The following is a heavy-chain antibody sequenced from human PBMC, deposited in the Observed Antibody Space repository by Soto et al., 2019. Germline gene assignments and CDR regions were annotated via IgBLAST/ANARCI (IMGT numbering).Heavy chain of an antibody. V-gene: IGHV1-24*01. J-gene: IGHJ3*02. CDR1: GYTLTELS. CDR3: ATDLRDILTGYYSKEYDAFDI. CDR2: FDPEDGET. Sequence: WASVKVSCKVSGYTLTELSMHWVRQAPGKGLEWMGGFDPEDGETIYAQKFQGRVTMTEDTSTDTAYMELSSLRSEDTAVYYCATDLRDILTGYYSKEYDAFDIWGQGTMVTVSS. D-gene: IGHD3-9*01.